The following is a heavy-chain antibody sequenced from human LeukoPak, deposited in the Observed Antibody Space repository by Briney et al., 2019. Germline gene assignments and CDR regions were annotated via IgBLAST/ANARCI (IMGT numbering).Heavy chain of an antibody. Sequence: PSETLSLTCTVSGGSISSYYWSWIRQPPGKGLEWIGYIYYSGSTNCNPSLKSRVTISVDTSKNQFSLKLSSVTAADTAVYHCAREAMYSYGNNFDYWGQGTLVTVSS. CDR1: GGSISSYY. CDR2: IYYSGST. CDR3: AREAMYSYGNNFDY. D-gene: IGHD5-18*01. V-gene: IGHV4-59*01. J-gene: IGHJ4*02.